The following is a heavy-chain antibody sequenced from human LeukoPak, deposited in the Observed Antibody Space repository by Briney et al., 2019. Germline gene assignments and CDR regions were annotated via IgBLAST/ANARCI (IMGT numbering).Heavy chain of an antibody. CDR1: GFTFSSYA. CDR2: ISYDGSNK. V-gene: IGHV3-30-3*01. J-gene: IGHJ6*02. Sequence: GGSLRLSCAASGFTFSSYAMHWVRQAPGKGLEWVAVISYDGSNKYYADSVKGRFTISRDNSKNTLYLQMNSLRAEDTAVYHCARDRVRDYWDYYYYGMDVWGQGTTVTVSS. CDR3: ARDRVRDYWDYYYYGMDV. D-gene: IGHD4-17*01.